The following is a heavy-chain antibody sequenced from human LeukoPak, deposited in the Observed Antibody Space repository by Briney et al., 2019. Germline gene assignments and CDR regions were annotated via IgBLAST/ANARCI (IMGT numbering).Heavy chain of an antibody. J-gene: IGHJ4*02. V-gene: IGHV3-53*01. CDR2: IYSGGST. Sequence: GGSLRLSCAASGFTVSSNYMSWVRQAPGKGLEWVSVIYSGGSTYYADSVKGRFTISRDNSKNTLYLQMNSLRAEDTAVYYCARDNFTGGIAVAGISDYWRQGTLVTVSS. CDR3: ARDNFTGGIAVAGISDY. D-gene: IGHD6-19*01. CDR1: GFTVSSNY.